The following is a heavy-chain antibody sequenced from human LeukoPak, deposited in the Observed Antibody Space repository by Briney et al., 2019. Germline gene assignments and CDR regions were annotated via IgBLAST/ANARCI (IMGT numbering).Heavy chain of an antibody. J-gene: IGHJ3*02. CDR2: FDPEDGET. CDR3: ATGSIVATRAGAAFDI. CDR1: GYTLTELS. V-gene: IGHV1-24*01. Sequence: GASVKVSCTVSGYTLTELSMHWVRQAPGKGLEWMGGFDPEDGETIYAQKFQGRVTMTEETSTDTAYMELSSLRSEDTAVYYCATGSIVATRAGAAFDIWGQGTMVTVSS. D-gene: IGHD5-12*01.